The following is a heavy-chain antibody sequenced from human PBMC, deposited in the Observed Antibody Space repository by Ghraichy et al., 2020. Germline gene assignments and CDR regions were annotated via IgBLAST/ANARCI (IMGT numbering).Heavy chain of an antibody. CDR1: GFTFSGFG. CDR2: ITSSGRSI. Sequence: GESLNISCVGSGFTFSGFGMNWVRQSPGKGLEWVSYITSSGRSIFYADSVKGRFTISRDNAKNSLYLQMNSLRDEDTAVYYCARGSKVVRFYYYAGMDVWGQGTTVTVSS. J-gene: IGHJ6*02. V-gene: IGHV3-48*02. D-gene: IGHD4-23*01. CDR3: ARGSKVVRFYYYAGMDV.